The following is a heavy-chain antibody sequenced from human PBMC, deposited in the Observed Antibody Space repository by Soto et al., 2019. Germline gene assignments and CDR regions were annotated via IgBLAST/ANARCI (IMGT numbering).Heavy chain of an antibody. J-gene: IGHJ4*02. CDR1: GFTFSSYG. CDR3: AKEIAGYSSSWSLFDY. V-gene: IGHV3-30*18. CDR2: ISYDGSNK. Sequence: GGSLRLSCAASGFTFSSYGMHWVRQAPGKGLEWVAVISYDGSNKYYADSVKGRFTISRDNSKNTLYLQMNSLRAEDTAVYYCAKEIAGYSSSWSLFDYWGQGTLVTVSS. D-gene: IGHD6-13*01.